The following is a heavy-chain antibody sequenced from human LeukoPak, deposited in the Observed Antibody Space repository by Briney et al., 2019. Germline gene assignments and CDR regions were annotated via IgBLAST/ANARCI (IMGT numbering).Heavy chain of an antibody. CDR2: INPNSGGT. V-gene: IGHV1-2*02. Sequence: ASVKVSCKASGYTFTGYYMHWVRQAPGQGLEWMGWINPNSGGTNYAQKFQGRVTMTRDTSISTAYMEPSRLRSDDTAVYYCARGDGYSGHGSDYWGQGTLVTVSS. D-gene: IGHD5-12*01. CDR3: ARGDGYSGHGSDY. CDR1: GYTFTGYY. J-gene: IGHJ4*02.